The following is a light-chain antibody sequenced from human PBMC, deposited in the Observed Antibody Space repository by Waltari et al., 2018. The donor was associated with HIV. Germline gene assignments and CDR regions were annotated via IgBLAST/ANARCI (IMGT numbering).Light chain of an antibody. Sequence: EVVLTQSPGTLSLSPGERATLSCRASQTVSSTYLAWYQQKPGQAPRLLIYGASSRATGIPDRFSGSGSGTDFTLTISGLQPEDFATYYCQQTYSLPLTFGPGTKLDI. CDR1: QTVSSTY. CDR3: QQTYSLPLT. V-gene: IGKV3-20*01. J-gene: IGKJ3*01. CDR2: GAS.